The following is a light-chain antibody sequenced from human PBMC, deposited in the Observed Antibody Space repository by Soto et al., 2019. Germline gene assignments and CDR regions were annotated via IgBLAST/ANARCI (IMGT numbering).Light chain of an antibody. CDR1: QSVGSS. CDR2: NAS. CDR3: QQYNVWWT. Sequence: EIMMTQSPATLSVSPGERATLSCRASQSVGSSLAWYQERPGQTPRLLIFNASTRASGIPTRFSGSGSGAEFSLGISGLQSEDFAVYYCQQYNVWWTFGQGTKVE. V-gene: IGKV3-15*01. J-gene: IGKJ1*01.